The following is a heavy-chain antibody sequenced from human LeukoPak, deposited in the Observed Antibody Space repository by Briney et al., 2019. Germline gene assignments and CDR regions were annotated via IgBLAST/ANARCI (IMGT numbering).Heavy chain of an antibody. CDR1: GFTFNSYS. Sequence: PGGSLILSCAASGFTFNSYSMNWVRQAPGKGLEWVSSISSSSTLIYYADSMKGRFTISRDNAKNSLYLHMNSLRAEDTAVYYCASGYYYDSSGFQSHAFDIWGQGTMVTVSS. CDR2: ISSSSTLI. J-gene: IGHJ3*02. D-gene: IGHD3-22*01. CDR3: ASGYYYDSSGFQSHAFDI. V-gene: IGHV3-21*01.